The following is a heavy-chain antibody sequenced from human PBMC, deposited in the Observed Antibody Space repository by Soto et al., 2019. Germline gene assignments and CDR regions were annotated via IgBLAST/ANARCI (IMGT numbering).Heavy chain of an antibody. J-gene: IGHJ3*02. CDR1: GFTFSDYA. D-gene: IGHD2-15*01. V-gene: IGHV3-23*01. CDR2: LGGSNSDT. CDR3: AKDKVDHNSVWDPFDI. Sequence: EEQLLESGGGLVQPGGSLRLSCAASGFTFSDYAMSWVRQAPGKGLEWVSGLGGSNSDTHYAASVEGRFTVSRDNSESTLVLQMNSLRVEDTAVYYCAKDKVDHNSVWDPFDIWGQGTLVTVSS.